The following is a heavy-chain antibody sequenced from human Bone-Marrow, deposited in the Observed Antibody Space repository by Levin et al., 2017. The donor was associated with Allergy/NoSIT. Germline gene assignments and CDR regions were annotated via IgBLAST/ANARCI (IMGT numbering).Heavy chain of an antibody. J-gene: IGHJ4*02. V-gene: IGHV3-73*01. Sequence: GESLKISCAASGFTFSGSGIHWVRQAAGKGLEWVGRIRRKAGNYATAYAASVEGRFTVSRDDSKNTAYLEMNSLKTEDTAVYYCMRWEFLVRPYWGQGTLVTVSS. D-gene: IGHD3-10*01. CDR3: MRWEFLVRPY. CDR2: IRRKAGNYAT. CDR1: GFTFSGSG.